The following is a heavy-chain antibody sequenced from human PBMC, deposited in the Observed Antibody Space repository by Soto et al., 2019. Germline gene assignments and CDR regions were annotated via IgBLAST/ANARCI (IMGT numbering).Heavy chain of an antibody. V-gene: IGHV4-59*01. CDR1: GGSISSYY. CDR2: IYYSGST. Sequence: QVQLQESGPGLVKPSETLSLTCTVSGGSISSYYWSWIRQPPGKGLEWIGYIYYSGSTNYNPSRKSRVTISVDTYKNQYSLKLSSVTAADTAVYYCARGYSSGDWYFDLWGRGTLVTVSS. D-gene: IGHD6-19*01. J-gene: IGHJ2*01. CDR3: ARGYSSGDWYFDL.